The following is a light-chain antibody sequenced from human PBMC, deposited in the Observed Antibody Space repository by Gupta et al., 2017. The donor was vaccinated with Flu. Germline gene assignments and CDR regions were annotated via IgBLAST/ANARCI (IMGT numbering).Light chain of an antibody. CDR1: QSVLDSSNNKNY. CDR3: HQDAGRRHT. V-gene: IGKV4-1*01. J-gene: IGKJ4*01. Sequence: SLGARATINCKSSQSVLDSSNNKNYLAWYQQKPGQPPKLLIYWASTRESGVPDRFSGSASGTDFTLTISILHAEDVAVYYCHQDAGRRHTFGGGTKLEIK. CDR2: WAS.